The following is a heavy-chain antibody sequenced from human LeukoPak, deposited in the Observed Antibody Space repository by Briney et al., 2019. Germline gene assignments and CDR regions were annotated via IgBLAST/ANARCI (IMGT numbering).Heavy chain of an antibody. CDR3: ARERQWLATDAFDI. CDR2: IWYDGSNK. Sequence: GGSLRLSCAASGFTFSSYAMSWVRQAPGKGLEWVAVIWYDGSNKYYADSVKGRFTISRDNSKNTLYLQMNSLRAEDTAVYYCARERQWLATDAFDIWGQGTMVTVSS. V-gene: IGHV3-33*08. J-gene: IGHJ3*02. D-gene: IGHD6-19*01. CDR1: GFTFSSYA.